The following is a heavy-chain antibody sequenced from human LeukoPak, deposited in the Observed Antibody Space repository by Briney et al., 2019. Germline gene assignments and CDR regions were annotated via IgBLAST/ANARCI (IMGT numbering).Heavy chain of an antibody. D-gene: IGHD6-19*01. J-gene: IGHJ6*02. V-gene: IGHV3-9*01. CDR3: VKENARYSSGWWRDHYYYGMDV. Sequence: GGSLRLSCAASGFTFDDYAMHWVRQAPGKGLEWVSGISWNSGSIGYADSVKGRFTISRDNAKNSLYLQMNSLRAEDTALYYCVKENARYSSGWWRDHYYYGMDVWGQGTTVTVSS. CDR2: ISWNSGSI. CDR1: GFTFDDYA.